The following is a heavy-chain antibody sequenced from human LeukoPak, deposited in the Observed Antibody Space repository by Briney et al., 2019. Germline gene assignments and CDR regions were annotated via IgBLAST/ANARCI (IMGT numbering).Heavy chain of an antibody. Sequence: GETLRLSCAASGFTFSSHGMNWVRQAPGKGLEWVSSISSSSSYIYYADSVKGRFTISRDNAKNSLYLQMNSLRAEDTAVYYCASSSGYSYGSDYWGQGTLVTVSS. CDR3: ASSSGYSYGSDY. CDR1: GFTFSSHG. J-gene: IGHJ4*02. D-gene: IGHD5-18*01. CDR2: ISSSSSYI. V-gene: IGHV3-21*01.